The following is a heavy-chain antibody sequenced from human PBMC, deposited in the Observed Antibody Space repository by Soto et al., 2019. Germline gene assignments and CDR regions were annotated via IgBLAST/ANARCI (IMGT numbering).Heavy chain of an antibody. CDR3: ARSGSPYYMDV. J-gene: IGHJ6*03. V-gene: IGHV4-31*03. Sequence: SETLSLTCTVSCGSISSGGYYWSWIRQHPGKGLEWIGYIYYSGSTYYNPSLKSRVTISVDTSKNQFSLKLSSVTAADTAVYYCARSGSPYYMDVWGKGTTVTVSS. CDR2: IYYSGST. D-gene: IGHD3-10*01. CDR1: CGSISSGGYY.